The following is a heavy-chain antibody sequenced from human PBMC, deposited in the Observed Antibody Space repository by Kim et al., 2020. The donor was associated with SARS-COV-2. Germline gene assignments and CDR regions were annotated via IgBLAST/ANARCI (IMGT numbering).Heavy chain of an antibody. CDR2: IWSDETNE. D-gene: IGHD3-22*01. J-gene: IGHJ4*02. Sequence: GGSLRLSCAASAFTLSSYGMHWVRQAPGKGLEWVAVIWSDETNEYYADSVKGRFTISRDNSRNTLYLQMNSLRAEDTAVYYCAILGDDNSGYLPPDFDYWGQGTLVTVSS. CDR1: AFTLSSYG. V-gene: IGHV3-33*01. CDR3: AILGDDNSGYLPPDFDY.